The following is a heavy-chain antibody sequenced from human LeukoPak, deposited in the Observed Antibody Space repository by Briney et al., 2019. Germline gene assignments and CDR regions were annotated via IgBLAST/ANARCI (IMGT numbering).Heavy chain of an antibody. J-gene: IGHJ3*01. V-gene: IGHV4-59*08. CDR1: GDSIDSYY. CDR3: ARHGRHLWDGDSRDYAFEL. D-gene: IGHD1-26*01. Sequence: SETLSLTCSVSGDSIDSYYWSWIRQPPGKGLDWIGFSHVSGNTRYSPSLRGRAAVSVDTSKNQVSLKLASVTAADSAVYFCARHGRHLWDGDSRDYAFELWGQGTLVTVSS. CDR2: SHVSGNT.